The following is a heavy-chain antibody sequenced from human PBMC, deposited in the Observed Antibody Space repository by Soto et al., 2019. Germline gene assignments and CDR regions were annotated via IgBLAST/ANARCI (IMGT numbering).Heavy chain of an antibody. CDR2: IIPILGIA. CDR1: GGTFSSYT. V-gene: IGHV1-69*04. Sequence: SVKVSCKASGGTFSSYTISWVRQAPGQGLEWMGRIIPILGIANHAQKFQGRVTITADKSTSTAYMELSSLRSGDTAVYYCARDRNGWLLHDYWGQGALVTVSS. J-gene: IGHJ4*02. D-gene: IGHD6-19*01. CDR3: ARDRNGWLLHDY.